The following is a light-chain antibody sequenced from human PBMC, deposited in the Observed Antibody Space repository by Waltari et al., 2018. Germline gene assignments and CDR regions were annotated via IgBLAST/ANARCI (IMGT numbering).Light chain of an antibody. Sequence: QPALTQPASVSGSPGQSITVSCTGTSGGYNLVSWYQHHPDKGPKPIIYEGKTRPSGVSNRFSGSQSGNTASLTISGLQPEDEAHYYCCSYSGSNTWICGGGTQLTVL. CDR2: EGK. J-gene: IGLJ2*01. V-gene: IGLV2-23*01. CDR1: SGGYNL. CDR3: CSYSGSNTWI.